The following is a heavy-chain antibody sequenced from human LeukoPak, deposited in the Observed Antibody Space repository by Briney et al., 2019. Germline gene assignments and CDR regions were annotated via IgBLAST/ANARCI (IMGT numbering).Heavy chain of an antibody. D-gene: IGHD5-18*01. CDR1: GFTFSSYG. CDR3: ARSARNSEYTNMDY. Sequence: GSLRLSCAASGFTFSSYGMHWVRQSPGKGLEWVAVTWYDGSKTYYADSVKGRFNSSRDNSKNTMYLKMNSLRAEDTAVYYCARSARNSEYTNMDYWGQGTLVTVSS. J-gene: IGHJ4*02. V-gene: IGHV3-33*01. CDR2: TWYDGSKT.